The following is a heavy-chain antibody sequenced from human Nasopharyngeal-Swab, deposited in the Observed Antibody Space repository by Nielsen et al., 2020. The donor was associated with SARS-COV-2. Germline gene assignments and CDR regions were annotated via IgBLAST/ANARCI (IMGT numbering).Heavy chain of an antibody. J-gene: IGHJ4*02. CDR2: ISDSGGKT. CDR3: TKQPRMGGGYNSDY. CDR1: GFTFSSYA. D-gene: IGHD3-22*01. Sequence: GESLKISCAASGFTFSSYAMSWVRQLPGKGLEWVSDISDSGGKTYHADSVKGRFTISRDNSKNTVYLQMSSLRTEDTAIYYCTKQPRMGGGYNSDYWGQGTLVTVSS. V-gene: IGHV3-23*01.